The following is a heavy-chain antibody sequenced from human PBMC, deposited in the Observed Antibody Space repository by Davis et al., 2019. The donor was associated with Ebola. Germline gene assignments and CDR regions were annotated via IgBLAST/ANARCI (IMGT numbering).Heavy chain of an antibody. CDR1: GNSFTSHW. D-gene: IGHD6-13*01. Sequence: KVSCKDSGNSFTSHWIGWVRQMPGKGLEWMGIIYPGDSDTRYSPSFQGQVTISADKSISTAYLQWSSLKASDTAMYYCARQVAAAGYFDYWGQGTLVTVSS. J-gene: IGHJ4*02. CDR3: ARQVAAAGYFDY. CDR2: IYPGDSDT. V-gene: IGHV5-51*01.